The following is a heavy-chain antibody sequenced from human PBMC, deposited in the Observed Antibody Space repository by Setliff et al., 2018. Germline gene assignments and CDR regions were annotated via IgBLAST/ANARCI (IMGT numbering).Heavy chain of an antibody. CDR2: IKGQTDGGTT. CDR3: TTSPISSGWHSNFDYNMDV. CDR1: GFTFSNYY. J-gene: IGHJ6*02. V-gene: IGHV3-15*01. Sequence: GGSLRLSCAASGFTFSNYYMTWIRQAPGKGLEWVGRIKGQTDGGTTDYAAPVKGRFSISRDDSKNTVYLQMNSLKTEDTAVYYCTTSPISSGWHSNFDYNMDVWGQGTTVTVSS. D-gene: IGHD6-19*01.